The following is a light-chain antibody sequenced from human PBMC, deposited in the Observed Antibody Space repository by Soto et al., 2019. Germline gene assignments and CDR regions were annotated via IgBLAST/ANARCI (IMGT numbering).Light chain of an antibody. V-gene: IGKV3D-15*01. CDR1: QSVGSN. CDR2: GAS. Sequence: EILLTQSPATLPVSPGERATLSCRASQSVGSNLAWFQQKPGQAPRLLITGASSRATGIPARFSGSGSGTEFTLTISSLQSEDFAVYYCQQYNNWLSFGQGTKVDIK. J-gene: IGKJ1*01. CDR3: QQYNNWLS.